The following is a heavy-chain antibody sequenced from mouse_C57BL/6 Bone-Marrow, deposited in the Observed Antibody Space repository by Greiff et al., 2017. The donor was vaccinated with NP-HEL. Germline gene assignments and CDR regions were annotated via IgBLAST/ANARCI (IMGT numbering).Heavy chain of an antibody. CDR3: ASYYDAWFAY. D-gene: IGHD2-4*01. V-gene: IGHV2-2*01. Sequence: VKLMESGPGLVQPSQSLSITCTVSGFSLTSYGVHWVRQSPGKGLEWLGVIWSGGSTDYNAAFISRLSISKDNSKSQVFFKMNSLQADDTAIYYCASYYDAWFAYWVQGTLVTVSA. CDR1: GFSLTSYG. CDR2: IWSGGST. J-gene: IGHJ3*01.